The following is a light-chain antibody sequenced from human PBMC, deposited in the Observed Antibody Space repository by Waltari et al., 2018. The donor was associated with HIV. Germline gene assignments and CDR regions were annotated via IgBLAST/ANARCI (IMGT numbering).Light chain of an antibody. Sequence: DIQMTQSPSSLSASVGDRVTITCQANEDISRSLSWYQQKPGKAHRLLIRDASFLGSGDPSRFSGSGSGTHFTFTITNLQPEDIATYYCHQHRALPLTFGGGTKIEIK. CDR2: DAS. CDR3: HQHRALPLT. CDR1: EDISRS. J-gene: IGKJ4*01. V-gene: IGKV1-33*01.